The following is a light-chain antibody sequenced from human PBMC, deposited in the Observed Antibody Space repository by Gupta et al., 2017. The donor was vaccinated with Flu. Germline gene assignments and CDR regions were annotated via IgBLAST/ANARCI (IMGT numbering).Light chain of an antibody. Sequence: EIVLTQSPATMSLPPGERATLSRRASQRVSSYLAWYQQKPGQAPMLLIYDASNRDSGNPARFTGSGVGIDVTLTISSRELEDFAGYYCQRPSNWPPFTFGHGTTLDIK. CDR3: QRPSNWPPFT. CDR2: DAS. V-gene: IGKV3-11*01. J-gene: IGKJ3*01. CDR1: QRVSSY.